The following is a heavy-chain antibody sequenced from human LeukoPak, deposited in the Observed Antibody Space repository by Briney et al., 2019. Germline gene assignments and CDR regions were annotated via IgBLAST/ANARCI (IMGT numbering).Heavy chain of an antibody. CDR2: INPNSGGT. J-gene: IGHJ4*02. CDR3: ARADTAMVKGLLKY. Sequence: ASVKVSCKASGYTFSDYYIHWVRQAPGQGLEWMGWINPNSGGTNYAQKFQGRVTMTRDTSISTAYMELSRLRSDDTAVYYCARADTAMVKGLLKYWGQGTLVTVSS. D-gene: IGHD5-18*01. V-gene: IGHV1-2*02. CDR1: GYTFSDYY.